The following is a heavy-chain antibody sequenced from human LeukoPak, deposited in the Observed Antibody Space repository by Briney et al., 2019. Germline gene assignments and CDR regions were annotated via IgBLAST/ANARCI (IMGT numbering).Heavy chain of an antibody. J-gene: IGHJ4*02. CDR2: IKEDGSEK. CDR3: AKESRGAAAFDY. D-gene: IGHD6-13*01. V-gene: IGHV3-7*03. CDR1: GFTFSTYW. Sequence: GGSLRLSCEASGFTFSTYWMSWVRQAPGKGLECVANIKEDGSEKSYVDSVKGRFTISRDDAKNSLYLQMNNLRAEDTAVYYCAKESRGAAAFDYWGQGTLVTVSS.